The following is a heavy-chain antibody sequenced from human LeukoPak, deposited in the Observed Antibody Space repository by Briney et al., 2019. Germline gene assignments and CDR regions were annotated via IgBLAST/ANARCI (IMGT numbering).Heavy chain of an antibody. J-gene: IGHJ5*02. D-gene: IGHD2-2*01. Sequence: GGSLRLSCAASGFTFSSYWMSWVRQAPGKGLEWVANIKQDGSEKYYVDSVKGRFTISRDNAKNSLYLQMNSLRAEDTAVYYCARDDCSCISCYHNWFDPWGQGTLVTVSS. CDR2: IKQDGSEK. CDR1: GFTFSSYW. CDR3: ARDDCSCISCYHNWFDP. V-gene: IGHV3-7*01.